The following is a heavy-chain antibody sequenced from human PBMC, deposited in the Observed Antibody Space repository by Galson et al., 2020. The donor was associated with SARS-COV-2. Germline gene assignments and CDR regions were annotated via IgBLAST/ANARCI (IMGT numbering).Heavy chain of an antibody. Sequence: GESLKISCAASGFTFSSYSMNWVRQAPGKGLEWVSSISSSSSYIYYADPVKGRFTISRDNAKNSLYPQMNSLRAEDTAVYYCARDATPISHRNYYGSGSYYVEFDYWGQGTLVTVSS. V-gene: IGHV3-21*01. CDR2: ISSSSSYI. J-gene: IGHJ4*02. D-gene: IGHD3-10*01. CDR1: GFTFSSYS. CDR3: ARDATPISHRNYYGSGSYYVEFDY.